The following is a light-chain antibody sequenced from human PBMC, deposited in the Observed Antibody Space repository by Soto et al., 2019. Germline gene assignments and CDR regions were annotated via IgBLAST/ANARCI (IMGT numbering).Light chain of an antibody. CDR3: QQYNSWPRT. Sequence: EIVMTQSPATLSVSPWERSTLSCRASQIFSSQLVWYQQKPGQAPRLLIYGASTRATGIPATFSGSGSGTEFTLTISSLQSEDFAVYYCQQYNSWPRTFGQGTKVDI. CDR1: QIFSSQ. V-gene: IGKV3-15*01. CDR2: GAS. J-gene: IGKJ1*01.